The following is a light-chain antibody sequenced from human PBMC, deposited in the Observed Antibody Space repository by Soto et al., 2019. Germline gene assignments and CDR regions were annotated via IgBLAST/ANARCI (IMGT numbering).Light chain of an antibody. CDR3: QQYNNWPPET. Sequence: EIVLTQSPATLSSFPGDRVTLSCRASQYINTRLAWYQHRPGQAPRLLIYQTSIRAAGIPARFSGSGSGTEFTLTISSLQSEDFAVYYCQQYNNWPPETFGQGTKVDI. CDR1: QYINTR. CDR2: QTS. J-gene: IGKJ1*01. V-gene: IGKV3D-15*01.